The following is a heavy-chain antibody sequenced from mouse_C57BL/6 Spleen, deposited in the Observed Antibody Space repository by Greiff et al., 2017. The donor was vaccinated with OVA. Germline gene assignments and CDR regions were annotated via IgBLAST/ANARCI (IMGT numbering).Heavy chain of an antibody. Sequence: EVKVVESGGGLVKPGGSLKLSCAASGFTFSSYAMSWVRQTPEKRLEWVATISDGGSYTYYPDNVKGRFTISRDNAKNNLYLQMSHLKSEDTAMYYCARDRNYGSYYFDYWGQGTTLTVSS. J-gene: IGHJ2*01. CDR2: ISDGGSYT. CDR3: ARDRNYGSYYFDY. D-gene: IGHD1-1*01. V-gene: IGHV5-4*01. CDR1: GFTFSSYA.